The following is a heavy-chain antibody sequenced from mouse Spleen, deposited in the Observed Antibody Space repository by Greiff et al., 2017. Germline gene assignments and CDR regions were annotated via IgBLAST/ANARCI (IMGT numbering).Heavy chain of an antibody. CDR1: GYTFTSYW. CDR2: IDPSDSET. CDR3: ARRGYDGTSYAMDY. D-gene: IGHD2-1*01. J-gene: IGHJ4*01. V-gene: IGHV1-52*01. Sequence: QVQLKQSGAELVRPGSSVKLSCKASGYTFTSYWMHWVKQRPIQGLEWIGNIDPSDSETHYNQKFKDKATLTVDKSSSTAYMQLSSLTSEDSAVYYCARRGYDGTSYAMDYWGQGTSVTVSS.